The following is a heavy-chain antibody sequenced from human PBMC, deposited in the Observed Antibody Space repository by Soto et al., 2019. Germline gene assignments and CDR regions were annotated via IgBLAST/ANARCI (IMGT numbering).Heavy chain of an antibody. CDR1: RFTFSTYW. V-gene: IGHV3-7*03. CDR2: IQQDGSEE. CDR3: ARGGRIRASGWFDY. D-gene: IGHD6-19*01. Sequence: EVQLVESGGGLVQPGGSLRLSCAASRFTFSTYWMSWVRQAPGKGLVWVANIQQDGSEEYYVDSVKGRFTISRDNAKNSLYLQMNSLRAEDTAVYYCARGGRIRASGWFDYWGQGTLVTVSS. J-gene: IGHJ4*02.